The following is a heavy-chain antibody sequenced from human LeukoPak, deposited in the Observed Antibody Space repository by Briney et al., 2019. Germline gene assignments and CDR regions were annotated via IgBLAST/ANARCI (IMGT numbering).Heavy chain of an antibody. CDR2: FDPEDGET. J-gene: IGHJ4*02. CDR3: ATAEWLLYMKGGYYFDY. Sequence: ASVEVSCKVSGYTLTELSMPWVRQAPGKGLEWMGGFDPEDGETFYAQKFQGRVTMTEDTSTDTAYMELSSLRSEDTAVYYCATAEWLLYMKGGYYFDYWGQGTLVTVSS. CDR1: GYTLTELS. D-gene: IGHD3-3*01. V-gene: IGHV1-24*01.